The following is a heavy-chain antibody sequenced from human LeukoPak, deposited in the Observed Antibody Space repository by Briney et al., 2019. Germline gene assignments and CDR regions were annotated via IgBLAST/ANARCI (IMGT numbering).Heavy chain of an antibody. D-gene: IGHD2-2*01. J-gene: IGHJ4*02. CDR3: ARLDCSSTSCYVSED. CDR2: IYYSGST. CDR1: GGSISSSSYY. Sequence: SETLSLTCTVSGGSISSSSYYWGWIRQPPGKGLEWIGSIYYSGSTYYNPSLKSRVTISVDTSKNQFSLKLSSVTAADTAVYYCARLDCSSTSCYVSEDWGQGTLVTVSS. V-gene: IGHV4-39*01.